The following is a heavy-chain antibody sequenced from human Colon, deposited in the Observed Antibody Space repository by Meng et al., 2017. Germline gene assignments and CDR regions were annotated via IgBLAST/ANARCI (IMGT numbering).Heavy chain of an antibody. CDR2: INPNTGDT. CDR3: AREGNKGQQVEEFDY. V-gene: IGHV1-2*06. Sequence: QLQLVQSGAEVKKPGASVKVSCKASGYTFTAYYVHWVRQAPGQGLEWMGRINPNTGDTNYAQKFQGRVTMTRDTSISTAYMELSRLSSDDTAVYYCAREGNKGQQVEEFDYWGQGTLVTVSS. CDR1: GYTFTAYY. D-gene: IGHD6-13*01. J-gene: IGHJ4*02.